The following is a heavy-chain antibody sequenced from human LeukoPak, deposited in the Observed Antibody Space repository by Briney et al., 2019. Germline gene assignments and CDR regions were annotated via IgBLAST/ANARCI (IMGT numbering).Heavy chain of an antibody. CDR2: ISSSSSYI. CDR3: ARVAVGAITFDY. D-gene: IGHD1-26*01. J-gene: IGHJ4*02. CDR1: GFTFSSYS. V-gene: IGHV3-21*01. Sequence: GGSLRLSCAASGFTFSSYSMNWVRQAPGRGLEWVSSISSSSSYIYYADSVKGRFTISRDNAKNSLYLQMNSLRAEDTAVYYCARVAVGAITFDYWGQGTLVTVSS.